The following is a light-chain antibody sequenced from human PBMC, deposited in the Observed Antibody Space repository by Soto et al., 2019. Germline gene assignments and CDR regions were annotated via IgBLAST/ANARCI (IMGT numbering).Light chain of an antibody. Sequence: EVVLSQSPATLSLSPGERATLSRRASQSVSSYLAWYQQKPGQAPRLLIYDASNRATGIPARFSGSGSGTDFTLTISSLEPEDFAVYYCQQRSNCPLTFGGGTKVDIK. V-gene: IGKV3-11*01. CDR1: QSVSSY. J-gene: IGKJ4*01. CDR3: QQRSNCPLT. CDR2: DAS.